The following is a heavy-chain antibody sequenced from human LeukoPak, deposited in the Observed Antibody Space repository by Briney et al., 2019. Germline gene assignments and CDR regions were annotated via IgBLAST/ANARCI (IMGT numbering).Heavy chain of an antibody. D-gene: IGHD2-2*01. CDR2: IYSGGST. Sequence: PGGSLRLSCAASGFTFSSYAMSWVRQAPGKGLEWVSVIYSGGSTYYADSVKGRFTISRDNSKNTLYLQMNSLRAEDTAVYYCARDVTPTSFDYYYYGMDVWGQGTTVTVSS. CDR1: GFTFSSYA. CDR3: ARDVTPTSFDYYYYGMDV. J-gene: IGHJ6*02. V-gene: IGHV3-66*01.